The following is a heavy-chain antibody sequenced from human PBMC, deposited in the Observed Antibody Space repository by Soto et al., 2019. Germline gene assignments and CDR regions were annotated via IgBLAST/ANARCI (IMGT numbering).Heavy chain of an antibody. J-gene: IGHJ4*02. V-gene: IGHV3-30*03. Sequence: QVQLVESGGGVVQPGRSLRLSCAASGFTFSSYGMHWVRQAPGKGLEWVAVISYDGSNKYYADSVKGRFTISRDNSKNTLYLQMNSLRAEDTAVYYCALGGSSWAYFDYWGQGTLVTVSS. D-gene: IGHD6-13*01. CDR3: ALGGSSWAYFDY. CDR1: GFTFSSYG. CDR2: ISYDGSNK.